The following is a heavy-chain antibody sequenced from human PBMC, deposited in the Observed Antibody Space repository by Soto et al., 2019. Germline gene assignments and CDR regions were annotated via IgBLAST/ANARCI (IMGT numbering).Heavy chain of an antibody. D-gene: IGHD1-1*01. CDR2: MNPNTGNS. V-gene: IGHV1-8*01. J-gene: IGHJ4*02. CDR3: ARRAETNGWNGFGADKYYFDF. Sequence: IYLVRQATGQGLEWMGWMNPNTGNSGYAQKFQGRVTMTSDTSISTAHMELSSLRSEDTAVYYCARRAETNGWNGFGADKYYFDFWGQGTLVTVSS.